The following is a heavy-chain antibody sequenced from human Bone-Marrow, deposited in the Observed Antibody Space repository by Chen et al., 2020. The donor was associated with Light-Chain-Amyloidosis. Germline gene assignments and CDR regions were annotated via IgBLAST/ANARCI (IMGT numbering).Heavy chain of an antibody. Sequence: QVQLQESGPGLVKPSQTLSLTCTVSGGSISSSGHYWSWIRQQPGKGLEWMGFIYYSGTTYYNPSLKNRITISLDTSKNQFSLKLSAVTAADTAVYYCARSYSAYDPRAAFDFWGQGTKVTVSS. CDR3: ARSYSAYDPRAAFDF. V-gene: IGHV4-31*03. CDR2: IYYSGTT. D-gene: IGHD5-12*01. CDR1: GGSISSSGHY. J-gene: IGHJ3*01.